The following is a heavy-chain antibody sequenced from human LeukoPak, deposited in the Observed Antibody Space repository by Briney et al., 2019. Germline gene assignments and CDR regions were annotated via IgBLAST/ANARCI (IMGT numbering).Heavy chain of an antibody. CDR3: AGSRDDYGDYTGSAFDI. J-gene: IGHJ3*02. D-gene: IGHD4-17*01. CDR1: GYTFTSYG. CDR2: ISAYNGNT. Sequence: ASVKVSCKASGYTFTSYGISWVRQAPGQGLEWMGWISAYNGNTNYAQKLQGRVTMTTDTSTSTAYMELRSLRSDDTAVYYCAGSRDDYGDYTGSAFDIWGQGTMVTVSS. V-gene: IGHV1-18*01.